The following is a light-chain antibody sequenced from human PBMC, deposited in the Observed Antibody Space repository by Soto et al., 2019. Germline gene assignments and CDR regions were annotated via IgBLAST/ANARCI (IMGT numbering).Light chain of an antibody. CDR1: QSVGSN. Sequence: ERVMTQSPATLSVSPGERATLSCRASQSVGSNLAWYQQKPGQAPRLLIFGASSRATGVPARFSGTGSGTDFALTITRLEPEDFAVYYCQQYGDSPQTFGPGTKVDIK. CDR3: QQYGDSPQT. J-gene: IGKJ1*01. V-gene: IGKV3-15*01. CDR2: GAS.